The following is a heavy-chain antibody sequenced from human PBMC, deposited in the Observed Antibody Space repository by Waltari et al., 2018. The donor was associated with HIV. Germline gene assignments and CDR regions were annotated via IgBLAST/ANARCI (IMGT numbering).Heavy chain of an antibody. V-gene: IGHV4-39*01. Sequence: QLQLQESGPGLVKPSETLSLTCTVSDGSIDRSSYYWGWIRQPPGKGLEWIGSIYYRGSTYDNPSLKGRVTISVDTSKNRFSLKLSSVTAADTAVYYCARHVGGYDSSGYFPYYFDYWGQGALVTVSS. J-gene: IGHJ4*02. CDR2: IYYRGST. CDR3: ARHVGGYDSSGYFPYYFDY. CDR1: DGSIDRSSYY. D-gene: IGHD3-22*01.